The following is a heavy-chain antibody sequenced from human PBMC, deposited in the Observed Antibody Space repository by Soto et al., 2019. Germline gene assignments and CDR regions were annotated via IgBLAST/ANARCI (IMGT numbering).Heavy chain of an antibody. D-gene: IGHD3-16*01. J-gene: IGHJ4*02. V-gene: IGHV2-5*02. Sequence: QITLKESGPLLVNPTQTLTLTCSFSGFSLSTNGVGVGWVRQPPGKALEWLALIYWDDDKRYSPSLKSKLAITKATSNNQVVLTMTNMDPVDTATYYCAHSRFGLRSPWDLGVFDSWGQGTLVTVSS. CDR3: AHSRFGLRSPWDLGVFDS. CDR1: GFSLSTNGVG. CDR2: IYWDDDK.